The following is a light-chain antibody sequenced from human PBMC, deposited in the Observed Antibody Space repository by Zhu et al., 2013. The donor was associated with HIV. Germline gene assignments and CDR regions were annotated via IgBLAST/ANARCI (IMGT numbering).Light chain of an antibody. CDR3: MQGRYRPPT. CDR1: QSLVASDGNTY. CDR2: KVS. V-gene: IGKV2-30*01. J-gene: IGKJ1*01. Sequence: DVVMTQSPLSLPVTLGQPASISCRSSQSLVASDGNTYLTWFQQRPGQSPRRLIYKVSNRDSGVPDRFSGSGSGTDFTLKISRVEAEDVGVYYCMQGRYRPPTFGQGTKVEIK.